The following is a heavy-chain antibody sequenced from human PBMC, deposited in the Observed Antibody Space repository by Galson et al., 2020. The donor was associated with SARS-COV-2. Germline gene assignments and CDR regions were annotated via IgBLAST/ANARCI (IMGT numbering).Heavy chain of an antibody. Sequence: SETLSLTCTVSGGSISSSSYYWGWIRQPPGKGLEWIGSIYYSGSTYYNPSLKSRVTISVDTSKNQFSLKLSSVTAADTAVYYCARDEPGYYGSGRSYWGQGTLVTVSS. CDR3: ARDEPGYYGSGRSY. D-gene: IGHD3-10*01. V-gene: IGHV4-39*07. CDR2: IYYSGST. CDR1: GGSISSSSYY. J-gene: IGHJ4*02.